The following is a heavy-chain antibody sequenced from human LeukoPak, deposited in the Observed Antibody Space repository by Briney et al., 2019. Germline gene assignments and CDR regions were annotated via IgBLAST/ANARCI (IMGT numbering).Heavy chain of an antibody. Sequence: PSQTLSLTCTVSGGSISSGGYYWSWIRQHPGKGLEWIGYIYYSGSTYYNPSLKSRVTISVDTSKNQFSLKLSSVTDADTAVYYCARDQGDYYDSSGLRPWWYYGMDVWGQGTTVTVSS. CDR1: GGSISSGGYY. CDR3: ARDQGDYYDSSGLRPWWYYGMDV. D-gene: IGHD3-22*01. V-gene: IGHV4-31*03. CDR2: IYYSGST. J-gene: IGHJ6*02.